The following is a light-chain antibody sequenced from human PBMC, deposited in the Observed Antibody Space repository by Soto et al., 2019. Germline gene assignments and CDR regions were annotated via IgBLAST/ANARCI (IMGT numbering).Light chain of an antibody. V-gene: IGKV1D-12*01. CDR3: QPGHSFPLT. Sequence: DSQMTQSPASVPASVGDRVTITCRASQGISNWLAWYQQKPGEAPKLLISAASSLQSGVPSRFSGSGSGTDFTLTINSLQPEDFATYYCQPGHSFPLTFGGGTKVDIK. CDR2: AAS. J-gene: IGKJ4*01. CDR1: QGISNW.